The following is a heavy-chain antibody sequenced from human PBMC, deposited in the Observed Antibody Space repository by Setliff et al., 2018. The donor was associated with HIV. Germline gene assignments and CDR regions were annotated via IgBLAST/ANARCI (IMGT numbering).Heavy chain of an antibody. V-gene: IGHV1-58*01. CDR1: GFTFSNSA. CDR2: IVVGRGNT. CDR3: AAGGYHGILTGHSNGPHYYYGMDV. D-gene: IGHD3-9*01. Sequence: ASVKVSCKASGFTFSNSAVHWVRQARGQRLEWIGWIVVGRGNTDYAQKFQERVTITRDKSTSTAYMELNGLRSEDTALYYCAAGGYHGILTGHSNGPHYYYGMDVWGQGTTVTVSS. J-gene: IGHJ6*02.